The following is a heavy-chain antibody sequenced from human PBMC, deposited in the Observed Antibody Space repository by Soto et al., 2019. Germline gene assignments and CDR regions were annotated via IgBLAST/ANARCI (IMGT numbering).Heavy chain of an antibody. D-gene: IGHD6-13*01. CDR1: VFTFSSYG. CDR2: ISYDGSNK. J-gene: IGHJ4*02. Sequence: PWWSLRLSCSASVFTFSSYGMHWVRQAPGKGLEWVAVISYDGSNKYYADSVKGRFTISRDNSKNTLYLQMNSLRAEDTAVYYCAKRIAAAGQVAVDYWGQGTLVTVSS. V-gene: IGHV3-30*18. CDR3: AKRIAAAGQVAVDY.